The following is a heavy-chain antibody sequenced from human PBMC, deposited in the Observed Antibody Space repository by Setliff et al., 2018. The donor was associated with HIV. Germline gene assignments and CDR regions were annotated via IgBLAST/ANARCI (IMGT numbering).Heavy chain of an antibody. CDR1: DDPISSYY. CDR2: LYVSGDT. CDR3: ALTGHRLLRGYMDV. J-gene: IGHJ6*03. D-gene: IGHD2-15*01. V-gene: IGHV4-4*07. Sequence: SETLSLTCYVTDDPISSYYWSWVRQPAGKGLEWIGRLYVSGDTNYNPSLKSRVTMSLDTSKKHFSLNLKSVTAADTAVYYCALTGHRLLRGYMDVCGKGTTVTV.